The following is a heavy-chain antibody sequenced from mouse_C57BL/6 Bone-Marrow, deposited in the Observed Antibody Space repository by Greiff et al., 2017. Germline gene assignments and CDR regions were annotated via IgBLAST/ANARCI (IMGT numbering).Heavy chain of an antibody. Sequence: EVNVVESGGDLVKPGGSLKLSCAASGFTFSSYGMSWVRQTPDKRLEWVATISSGGSYTYYPDSVKGRFTISRDNAKNTLYLQMSSLKSEDTAMYYCARQGTVVDYWGQGTTLTVSS. CDR3: ARQGTVVDY. V-gene: IGHV5-6*01. J-gene: IGHJ2*01. D-gene: IGHD1-1*01. CDR1: GFTFSSYG. CDR2: ISSGGSYT.